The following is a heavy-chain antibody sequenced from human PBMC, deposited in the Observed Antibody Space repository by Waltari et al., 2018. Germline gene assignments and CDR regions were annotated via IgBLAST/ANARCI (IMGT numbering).Heavy chain of an antibody. J-gene: IGHJ3*02. CDR2: ISGDGHTD. D-gene: IGHD2-2*01. CDR3: ARRSSTGVFRALDI. V-gene: IGHV3-30*19. Sequence: QVHLVESGGGVVQPGRSLRLSCAASGFTFSWYSLNWVRQAPGKGMGGVAFISGDGHTDHYADSVKGRFTISRDNSKNTLFLQMNSLKPEDTAIYYCARRSSTGVFRALDIWGQGTMVSVSS. CDR1: GFTFSWYS.